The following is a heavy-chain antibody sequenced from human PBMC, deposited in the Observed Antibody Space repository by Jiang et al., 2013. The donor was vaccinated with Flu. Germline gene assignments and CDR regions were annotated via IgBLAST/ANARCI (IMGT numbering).Heavy chain of an antibody. V-gene: IGHV1-18*01. Sequence: GAEVKKPGASVKVSCRPSGYRFSSFGVSWVRQAPGHGLEWMGRFSTYSGDTNFAPKFQGRVTLTTDTSTSTVYMEMTNLRSDDSAMYYCARQDYSNPIDYWGQGTRVTVSS. CDR1: GYRFSSFG. CDR2: FSTYSGDT. J-gene: IGHJ4*02. CDR3: ARQDYSNPIDY. D-gene: IGHD4-11*01.